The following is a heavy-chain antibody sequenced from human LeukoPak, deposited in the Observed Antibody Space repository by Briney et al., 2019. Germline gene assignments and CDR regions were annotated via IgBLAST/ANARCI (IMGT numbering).Heavy chain of an antibody. J-gene: IGHJ4*02. CDR2: IYYRGDT. CDR1: GGSISSSSYY. Sequence: PSETLSLTCTVSGGSISSSSYYWGWIRQPPGKGLEWIGSIYYRGDTYYNPSLESRVTISVETSTNQFSLKLSSVTAADTAVYYCASCHLRGYFDNWGQGTLVTVSS. CDR3: ASCHLRGYFDN. V-gene: IGHV4-39*01. D-gene: IGHD3-10*01.